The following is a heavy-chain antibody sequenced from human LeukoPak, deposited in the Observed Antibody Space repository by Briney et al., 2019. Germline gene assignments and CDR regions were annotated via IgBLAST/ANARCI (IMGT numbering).Heavy chain of an antibody. CDR3: AREVSEGFDF. D-gene: IGHD3-22*01. CDR1: GGSISSSS. CDR2: FGTRSTSV. J-gene: IGHJ4*02. Sequence: PSETLSLTCTVSGGSISSSSYYWGWIRQAPGKGLEWVSSFGTRSTSVYHAGSVKGRFAISRDNAKNSLYLQMNSLRAEDTALYYCAREVSEGFDFWGPGTLVTVSS. V-gene: IGHV3-21*01.